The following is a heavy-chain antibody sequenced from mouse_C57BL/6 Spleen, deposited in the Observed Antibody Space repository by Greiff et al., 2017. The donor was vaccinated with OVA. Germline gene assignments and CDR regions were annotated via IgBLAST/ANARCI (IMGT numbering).Heavy chain of an antibody. CDR3: ARSLSTMVTTGPWFAY. V-gene: IGHV1-55*01. Sequence: VQLQQPGAELVKPGASVQMSCKASGYTFTSYWVTWVKQRPGQGLEWIGDIYPGSGSTNYNEKFKSKATLTVDTSSSTASMQLSSLTSEDSAVYYCARSLSTMVTTGPWFAYWAKGTLDTASA. D-gene: IGHD2-2*01. CDR2: IYPGSGST. CDR1: GYTFTSYW. J-gene: IGHJ3*01.